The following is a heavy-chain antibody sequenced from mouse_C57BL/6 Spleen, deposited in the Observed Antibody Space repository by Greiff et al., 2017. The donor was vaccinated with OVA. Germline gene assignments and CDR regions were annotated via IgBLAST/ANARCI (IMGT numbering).Heavy chain of an antibody. V-gene: IGHV1-50*01. D-gene: IGHD2-2*01. CDR2: IDPSDSYT. CDR1: GYTFTSYW. CDR3: ASPMVTTTAYAMDY. Sequence: QVQLQQPGAELVKPGASVKLSCKASGYTFTSYWMQWVKQRPGQGLEWIGEIDPSDSYTNYNQKFKGKATLTVDTSSSTAYMQLSSLTSEDSAVYYCASPMVTTTAYAMDYWGQGTSVTVSS. J-gene: IGHJ4*01.